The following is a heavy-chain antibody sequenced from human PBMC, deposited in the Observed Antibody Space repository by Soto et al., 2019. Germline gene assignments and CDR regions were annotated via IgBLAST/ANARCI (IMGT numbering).Heavy chain of an antibody. CDR2: MSHSGGT. D-gene: IGHD1-1*01. CDR1: GGFVSSGSYY. CDR3: ARVERGTATTVVDAFDI. J-gene: IGHJ3*02. V-gene: IGHV4-34*01. Sequence: QVQLQQWGAGLLKPSETLSLTCAVYGGFVSSGSYYWSWIRQPPGKGLEWIGEMSHSGGTHFNPSLKSRVTISVDTSKNQFSLKMSSVTAAHTALYYWARVERGTATTVVDAFDIWGPGTMVTVSS.